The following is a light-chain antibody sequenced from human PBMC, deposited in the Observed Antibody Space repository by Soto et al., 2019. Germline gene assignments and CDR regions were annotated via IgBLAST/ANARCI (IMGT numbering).Light chain of an antibody. J-gene: IGKJ4*01. CDR3: QQAYSTTT. CDR2: AAS. V-gene: IGKV1-39*01. Sequence: DIQMTQSPSSLSASVGDRVTIACRASQNIRTYLNWYQQNPGKAPKLLIYAASNLHSGVPSRFSGSGSGTDFTLNISSLQPEDFATYYCQQAYSTTTFGGGTKVEIK. CDR1: QNIRTY.